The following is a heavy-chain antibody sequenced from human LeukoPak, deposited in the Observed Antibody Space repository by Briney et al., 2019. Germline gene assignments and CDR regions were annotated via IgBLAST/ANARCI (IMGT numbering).Heavy chain of an antibody. CDR1: GYSINGGFF. V-gene: IGHV4-38-2*02. CDR3: SRGPLGSIDS. J-gene: IGHJ4*02. CDR2: LHHSGGT. Sequence: SETLSLTCSVSGYSINGGFFWGYIRQAPGKGLEWIGSLHHSGGTYYNPSLKSRVTISLDTSKNQFSLRLRSLTAADTAVYYCSRGPLGSIDSWGQGTLVTVSS.